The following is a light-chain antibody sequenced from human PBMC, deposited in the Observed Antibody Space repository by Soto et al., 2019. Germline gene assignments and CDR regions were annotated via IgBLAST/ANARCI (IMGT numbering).Light chain of an antibody. Sequence: QLVLTQSPSASASLGASVKLTCALSSGHSSYAIAWHQQQPEKGPRALMKLNSDGSHTRGDGIPDRFSGSSSGAERYLTISSLQSEDEADDYCQTWGTGILVFGGGTKLTVL. CDR2: LNSDGSH. V-gene: IGLV4-69*01. CDR1: SGHSSYA. CDR3: QTWGTGILV. J-gene: IGLJ3*02.